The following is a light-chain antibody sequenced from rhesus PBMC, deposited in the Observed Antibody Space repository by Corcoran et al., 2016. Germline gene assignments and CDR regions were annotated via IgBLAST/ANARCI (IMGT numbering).Light chain of an antibody. J-gene: IGKJ2*01. CDR3: QQSNRRPYS. CDR1: QGISSW. CDR2: KAS. V-gene: IGKV1-21*01. Sequence: DIQMTQSPSSPSASVGDTVTITCRASQGISSWLAWYQQKPGKAPKLLVYKASRLHSGVPSRFSGSGSGTDVTLTISCLQSEDFATYYCQQSNRRPYSFGQGTKVEI.